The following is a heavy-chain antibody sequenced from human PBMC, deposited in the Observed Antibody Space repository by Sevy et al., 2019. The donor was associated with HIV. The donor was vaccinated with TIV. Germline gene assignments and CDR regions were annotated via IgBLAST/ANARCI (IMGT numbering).Heavy chain of an antibody. CDR2: ISSSSSYT. D-gene: IGHD3-3*01. Sequence: GGSLRLSCAASGFTFSDYYMSWIRQAPGKGLEWVSYISSSSSYTNYADSVKGRFTISRDNAKNSLYLQMNSLRAEDTAVYYCARDREDADFWSGRRDYWGQGTLVTVSS. CDR3: ARDREDADFWSGRRDY. J-gene: IGHJ4*02. V-gene: IGHV3-11*06. CDR1: GFTFSDYY.